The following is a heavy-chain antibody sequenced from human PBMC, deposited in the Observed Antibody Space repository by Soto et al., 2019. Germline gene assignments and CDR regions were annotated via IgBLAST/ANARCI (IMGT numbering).Heavy chain of an antibody. J-gene: IGHJ5*02. Sequence: EVQLVESGGGLVQPGGSLRRSCAASGFTFSSYWMHWVRQAPGKGLVWVSRINSDGSSTSYADSVKGRFTISRDNAKNTLYLQMNSLRAEDTAVYYCARGVGAAAASNWFDPWGQGTLVTVSS. D-gene: IGHD6-13*01. V-gene: IGHV3-74*01. CDR1: GFTFSSYW. CDR2: INSDGSST. CDR3: ARGVGAAAASNWFDP.